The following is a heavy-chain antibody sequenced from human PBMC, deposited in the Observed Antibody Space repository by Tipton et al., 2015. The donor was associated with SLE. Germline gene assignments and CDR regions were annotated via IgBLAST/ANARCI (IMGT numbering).Heavy chain of an antibody. CDR3: ARQWVGATLGWFDP. Sequence: SLRLSCAASGSWFSTSWMSWVRQAPGKGLEWVAVIWYDGSNKYYADSVKGRFTISRDNSKNTLYLQMNSLRAEDTAVYYCARQWVGATLGWFDPWGQGTLVTVSS. V-gene: IGHV3-33*08. CDR2: IWYDGSNK. D-gene: IGHD1-26*01. CDR1: GSWFSTSW. J-gene: IGHJ5*02.